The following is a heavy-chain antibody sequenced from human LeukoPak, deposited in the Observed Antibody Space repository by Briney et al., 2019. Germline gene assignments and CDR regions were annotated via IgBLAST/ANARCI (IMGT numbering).Heavy chain of an antibody. CDR1: GFTFSSYG. CDR3: AKVEGYDILTGYPPNDYYYYGMDV. D-gene: IGHD3-9*01. J-gene: IGHJ6*02. CDR2: ISYDGSKK. V-gene: IGHV3-33*05. Sequence: GRSLRLSCAASGFTFSSYGMHWVRQAPGKGLEWVAVISYDGSKKYYADSVKGRFTISRDNSKNTLYLQMNSLRAEDTAVYYCAKVEGYDILTGYPPNDYYYYGMDVWGQGTTVTVSS.